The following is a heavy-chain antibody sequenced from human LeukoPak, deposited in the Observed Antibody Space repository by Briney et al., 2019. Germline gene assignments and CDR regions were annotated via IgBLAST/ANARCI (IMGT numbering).Heavy chain of an antibody. D-gene: IGHD2-2*01. Sequence: TGGSLRLSCAASGFTFSSYALSWVRQAPGKGLEWVSSISGSGDTTNYADSVKGRFTISRDNSKNTLFLQMNSLRAEDTAVYYCAGYGRWGTSLEFDYWGQGTLVTVSS. CDR3: AGYGRWGTSLEFDY. V-gene: IGHV3-23*01. J-gene: IGHJ4*02. CDR1: GFTFSSYA. CDR2: ISGSGDTT.